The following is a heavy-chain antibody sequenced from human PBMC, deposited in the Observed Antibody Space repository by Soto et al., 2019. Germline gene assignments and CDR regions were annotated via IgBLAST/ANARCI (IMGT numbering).Heavy chain of an antibody. J-gene: IGHJ4*02. CDR1: GGTFSTYT. CDR3: ARDLAMTAAAPMGY. V-gene: IGHV1-69*08. CDR2: FIPIVDRA. D-gene: IGHD6-25*01. Sequence: QVQLVQSGAEVKKPGSSVRVSCKASGGTFSTYTISWVRQAPGQGLEWMGRFIPIVDRANYAQKFQGRATTTADKPTSTAYLELSSLRSDDTAVYYCARDLAMTAAAPMGYWGQGTLVTVSS.